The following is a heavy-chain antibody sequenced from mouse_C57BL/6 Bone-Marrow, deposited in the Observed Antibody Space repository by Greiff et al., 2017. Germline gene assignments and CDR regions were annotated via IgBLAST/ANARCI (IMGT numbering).Heavy chain of an antibody. CDR2: ISDGGSYT. CDR1: GFTFSSYA. D-gene: IGHD2-1*01. Sequence: EVKLVESGGGLVKPGGSLKLSCAASGFTFSSYAMSWVRQTPEKRLEWVATISDGGSYTYYPDNVKGRFTISRDNAKNNLYLQMSSLRSEDTAMYYCARGIYGNYDAYWGQGTLVTVSA. CDR3: ARGIYGNYDAY. V-gene: IGHV5-4*03. J-gene: IGHJ3*01.